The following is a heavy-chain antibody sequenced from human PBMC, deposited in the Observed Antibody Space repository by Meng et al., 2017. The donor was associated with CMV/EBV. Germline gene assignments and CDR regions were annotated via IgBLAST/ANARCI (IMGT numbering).Heavy chain of an antibody. CDR2: ISAYHSNT. J-gene: IGHJ4*02. Sequence: QVRLVTYEAETKRPGAAVKVSCKDAGHPFATHRITCVRPAPGQSLKWIGWISAYHSNTNLAQRLQDRVSMTTDTSTSTVYMELSSLQSDDTAVYNCAREAGSGRLTVDYWGQGTLVTVSS. V-gene: IGHV1-18*04. CDR3: AREAGSGRLTVDY. CDR1: GHPFATHR. D-gene: IGHD6-13*01.